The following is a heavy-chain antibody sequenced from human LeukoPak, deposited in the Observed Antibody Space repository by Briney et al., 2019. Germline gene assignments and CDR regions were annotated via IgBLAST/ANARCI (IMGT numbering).Heavy chain of an antibody. CDR1: GDSISIHY. Sequence: SETLSLTCSVAGDSISIHYWSWIRQPPGKGLEWIGYIDHTGSTNYNPSLNSRVTISRDTSKNHFSLELSSVTAADTAVYYCARGRSSMVRGYYYYYMDVWGKGTTVTISS. J-gene: IGHJ6*03. D-gene: IGHD3-10*01. V-gene: IGHV4-59*11. CDR2: IDHTGST. CDR3: ARGRSSMVRGYYYYYMDV.